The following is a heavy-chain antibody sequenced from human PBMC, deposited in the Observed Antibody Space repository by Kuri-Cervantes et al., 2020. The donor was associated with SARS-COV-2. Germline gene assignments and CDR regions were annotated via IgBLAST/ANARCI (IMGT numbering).Heavy chain of an antibody. D-gene: IGHD2-2*01. V-gene: IGHV3-21*04. CDR3: AAGLPAAMDYYYYYMDV. Sequence: GESLKISCAASGFTFSSYSMNWVRQAPGKGLEWVSSISSSSSYIYYADSVKGRFTISRDNAKNSLYLQMNSLRSEDTAVYYCAAGLPAAMDYYYYYMDVWGKGTTVTVSS. J-gene: IGHJ6*03. CDR2: ISSSSSYI. CDR1: GFTFSSYS.